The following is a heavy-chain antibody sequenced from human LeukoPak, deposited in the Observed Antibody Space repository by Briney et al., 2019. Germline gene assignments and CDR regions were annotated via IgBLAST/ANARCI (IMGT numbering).Heavy chain of an antibody. CDR2: IIPILGIA. V-gene: IGHV1-69*04. CDR1: GGTFSSYA. CDR3: AREDGDYDY. D-gene: IGHD4-17*01. Sequence: GASVKVSCKASGGTFSSYAISWVRQAPGQGLELMGRIIPILGIANYAQKFQGRVTITADKSTSTAYMELSSLRSEDTAVYYCAREDGDYDYWGQGTLVTVSS. J-gene: IGHJ4*02.